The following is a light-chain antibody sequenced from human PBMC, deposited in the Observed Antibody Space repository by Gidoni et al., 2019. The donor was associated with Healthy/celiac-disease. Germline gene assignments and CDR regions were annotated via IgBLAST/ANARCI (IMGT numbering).Light chain of an antibody. CDR2: KAS. CDR1: QSISSW. J-gene: IGKJ3*01. CDR3: QQYNNYSS. V-gene: IGKV1-5*03. Sequence: DIQMTQSPSTLSASVGDRVTITCRASQSISSWVAWYQQKPGKAPKLLIYKASSLESGVPSRFSGSGSGTEFTLTISSLQPDYFATYYCQQYNNYSSFGPGTKVDIK.